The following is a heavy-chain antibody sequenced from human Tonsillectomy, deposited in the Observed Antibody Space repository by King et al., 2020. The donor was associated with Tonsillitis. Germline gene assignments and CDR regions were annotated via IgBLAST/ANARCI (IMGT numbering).Heavy chain of an antibody. Sequence: VQLVESGGVLVQTGGSLRLSCAASGFTFSSYAMSWVRQAPGKGLEWVSAISGSGGTPYYADSVKGRFTISRDNSKNTLYLQMISLRAEDTAVYYCAKDLVVVTAIPGNYFDYWGQGTLVTVSS. D-gene: IGHD2-21*02. J-gene: IGHJ4*02. V-gene: IGHV3-23*04. CDR1: GFTFSSYA. CDR2: ISGSGGTP. CDR3: AKDLVVVTAIPGNYFDY.